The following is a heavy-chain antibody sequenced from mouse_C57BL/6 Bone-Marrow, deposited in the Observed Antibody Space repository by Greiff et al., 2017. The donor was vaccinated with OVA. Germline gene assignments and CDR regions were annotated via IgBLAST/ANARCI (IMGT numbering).Heavy chain of an antibody. D-gene: IGHD3-3*01. CDR2: ISSGGSYT. CDR3: ARHRGLGAY. Sequence: VQLKESGGDLVKPGGSLKLSCAASGFTFSSYGMSWVRQTPDKRLEWVATISSGGSYTYYPDSVKGRFTISRDNAKNTLYLQMSSLKSEDTAMYYCARHRGLGAYWGQGTLVTVSA. CDR1: GFTFSSYG. J-gene: IGHJ3*01. V-gene: IGHV5-6*01.